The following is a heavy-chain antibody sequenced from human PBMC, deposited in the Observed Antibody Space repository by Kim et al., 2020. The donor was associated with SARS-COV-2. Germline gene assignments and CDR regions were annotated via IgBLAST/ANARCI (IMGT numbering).Heavy chain of an antibody. CDR1: GFTVSSNY. Sequence: GGSLRLSCAASGFTVSSNYMSWVRQAPGKGLEWVSVIYSGGSTYYADSVKGRFTISRDNSKNTLYLQMNSLRAEDTAVYYCARGQYYDILTGYVGGEDAFDIWGQGTMVTVSS. D-gene: IGHD3-9*01. CDR3: ARGQYYDILTGYVGGEDAFDI. V-gene: IGHV3-53*01. J-gene: IGHJ3*02. CDR2: IYSGGST.